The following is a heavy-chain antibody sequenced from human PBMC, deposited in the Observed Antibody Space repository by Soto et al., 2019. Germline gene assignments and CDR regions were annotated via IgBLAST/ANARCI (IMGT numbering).Heavy chain of an antibody. Sequence: GGSLRLSCAASGFTFSSYAMHWVRQAPGKGLEWVAVISYDGSNKYYADSVKGRFTISRDNSKNTLYLQMNSLRAEDTAVYYCAREQAASSGYYSLYFDYWGQGT. CDR2: ISYDGSNK. V-gene: IGHV3-30-3*01. D-gene: IGHD3-22*01. CDR3: AREQAASSGYYSLYFDY. CDR1: GFTFSSYA. J-gene: IGHJ4*02.